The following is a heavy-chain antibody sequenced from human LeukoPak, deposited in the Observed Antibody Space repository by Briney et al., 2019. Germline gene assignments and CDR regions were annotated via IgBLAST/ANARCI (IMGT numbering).Heavy chain of an antibody. Sequence: GESLKISCKGAGYSFTSNWIGWVRQMPGKGLEWMGIVYPGDSDTRYNPSFQGQVTISADKSISTANLQWSSLKASDTAMYYCAGGIDWGSGRYFDYWGQGTLVTVSS. D-gene: IGHD6-19*01. CDR2: VYPGDSDT. J-gene: IGHJ4*02. CDR3: AGGIDWGSGRYFDY. CDR1: GYSFTSNW. V-gene: IGHV5-51*01.